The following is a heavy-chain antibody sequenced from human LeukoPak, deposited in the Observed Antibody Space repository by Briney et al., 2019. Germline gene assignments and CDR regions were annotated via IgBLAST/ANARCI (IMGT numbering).Heavy chain of an antibody. CDR1: GGSISSSSYY. CDR2: IYYSGST. Sequence: SETLSLTCTVSGGSISSSSYYWGWIRQPPGKGLEWIGSIYYSGSTYYNPSLKSRVAISVDPSKNQFSLKVSSVTAADTAVYYCARDGTIVGAPFDYWGQGTLVTVSS. D-gene: IGHD1-26*01. J-gene: IGHJ4*02. V-gene: IGHV4-39*07. CDR3: ARDGTIVGAPFDY.